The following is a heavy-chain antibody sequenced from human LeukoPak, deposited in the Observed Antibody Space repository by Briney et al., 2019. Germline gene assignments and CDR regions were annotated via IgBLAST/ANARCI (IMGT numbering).Heavy chain of an antibody. D-gene: IGHD6-19*01. CDR3: ARDRGAQWWYFDL. Sequence: SETLSLTCTVSGGSVSSGSYYWTWIRQPPGKGLEWLGYIYYSGSTNYNPSLKSRVAISVDTSKNQFSLKLSSVTAADTAVYYCARDRGAQWWYFDLWGRGTLVTVSS. V-gene: IGHV4-61*01. J-gene: IGHJ2*01. CDR1: GGSVSSGSYY. CDR2: IYYSGST.